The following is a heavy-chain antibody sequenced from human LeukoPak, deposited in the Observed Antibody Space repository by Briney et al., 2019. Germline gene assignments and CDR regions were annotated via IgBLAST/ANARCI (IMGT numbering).Heavy chain of an antibody. Sequence: GASVKVSCKASGYTFTSYGISWVRQAPGQGLEWMGWISAYNGNTNYAQKLQGRVTMTTDTSTSTAYMELRSLRSDDTAVYYCARVLLSRDYGSGIAPWFDPWGQGTLVTVSS. CDR3: ARVLLSRDYGSGIAPWFDP. CDR2: ISAYNGNT. CDR1: GYTFTSYG. D-gene: IGHD3-10*01. J-gene: IGHJ5*02. V-gene: IGHV1-18*01.